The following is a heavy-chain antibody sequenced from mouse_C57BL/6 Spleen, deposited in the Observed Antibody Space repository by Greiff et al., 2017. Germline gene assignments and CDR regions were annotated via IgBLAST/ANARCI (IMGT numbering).Heavy chain of an antibody. J-gene: IGHJ4*01. Sequence: QVQLQQPGAELVRPGSSVTLSCTASGYTFTCYWMHWVKQRPIQGLEWIGNIDPSDSETHYNQKFKDKATLTVDKSSSTAYMQLSSLTSEDSAVXCCARRAAFYAMDYWGQGTSVTVSA. CDR1: GYTFTCYW. D-gene: IGHD6-1*01. CDR2: IDPSDSET. CDR3: ARRAAFYAMDY. V-gene: IGHV1-52*01.